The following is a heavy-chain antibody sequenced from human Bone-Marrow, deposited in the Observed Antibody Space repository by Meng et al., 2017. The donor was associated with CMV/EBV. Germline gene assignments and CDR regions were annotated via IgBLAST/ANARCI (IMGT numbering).Heavy chain of an antibody. V-gene: IGHV1-46*01. CDR2: INPSGGGT. CDR3: AMGATIIAEF. J-gene: IGHJ4*02. D-gene: IGHD1-26*01. CDR1: GYTFTSFY. Sequence: ASVKVSCKASGYTFTSFYMNWVRQAPGQGLEWMGIINPSGGGTRYAQKFQGRVIMTGDMSTSTVYMELSSLRSEDTAVYYCAMGATIIAEFWGQGALVTVSS.